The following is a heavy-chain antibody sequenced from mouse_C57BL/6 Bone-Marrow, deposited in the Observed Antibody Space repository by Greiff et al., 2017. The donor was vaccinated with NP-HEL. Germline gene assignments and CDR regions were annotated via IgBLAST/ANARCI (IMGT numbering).Heavy chain of an antibody. V-gene: IGHV1-26*01. Sequence: VQLQQSGPELVKPGASVKISCKASGYTFTDYYMNWVKQSHGKSLEWIGDINPNNGGTSYNQKFKGKATLTVDKSSSTAYMELRSLTSEDSAVYYCASYGSFDYWGQGTTLTVSS. CDR2: INPNNGGT. CDR3: ASYGSFDY. J-gene: IGHJ2*01. CDR1: GYTFTDYY. D-gene: IGHD2-1*01.